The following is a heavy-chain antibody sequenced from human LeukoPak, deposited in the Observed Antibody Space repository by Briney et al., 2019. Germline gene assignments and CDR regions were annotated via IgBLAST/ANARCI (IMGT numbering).Heavy chain of an antibody. CDR1: GGSFSDYY. CDR3: ASVEYYGSGSYFAFDI. CDR2: IYHSGST. V-gene: IGHV4-34*01. D-gene: IGHD3-10*01. Sequence: SETLSLTCAVYGGSFSDYYWNWIRQPPGKGLEWIGEIYHSGSTNYNPSLKSRVSISVDTSKNQFSLKLSSVTAADTAVYYCASVEYYGSGSYFAFDIWGQGTMVTVSS. J-gene: IGHJ3*02.